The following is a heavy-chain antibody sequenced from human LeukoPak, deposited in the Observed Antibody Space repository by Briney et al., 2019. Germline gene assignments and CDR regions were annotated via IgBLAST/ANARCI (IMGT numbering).Heavy chain of an antibody. CDR3: ARDRRSSGWYYFDY. CDR1: GFTFSSYS. D-gene: IGHD6-19*01. J-gene: IGHJ4*02. Sequence: GGSLRLSCAASGFTFSSYSMNWVRQAPGKGLEWVSSISSSSSYIYYADSVKGRFTISRDNAKNSLYLQMNSLRAEDTAVYYCARDRRSSGWYYFDYWGXGTLVTVSS. CDR2: ISSSSSYI. V-gene: IGHV3-21*01.